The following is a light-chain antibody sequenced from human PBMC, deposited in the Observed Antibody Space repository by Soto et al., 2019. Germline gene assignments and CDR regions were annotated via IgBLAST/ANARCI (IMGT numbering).Light chain of an antibody. CDR3: QQYASSPPGFT. V-gene: IGKV3-20*01. J-gene: IGKJ3*01. Sequence: EIVLTQSPGTLSLFPGERATLSCRASQSVSSTYFAWYRQKPGQPPSLLIYGASTRATGVPDRFSGSGSGTDFTLTISRLEPEDFSVYYCQQYASSPPGFTFGPGTTVEIK. CDR2: GAS. CDR1: QSVSSTY.